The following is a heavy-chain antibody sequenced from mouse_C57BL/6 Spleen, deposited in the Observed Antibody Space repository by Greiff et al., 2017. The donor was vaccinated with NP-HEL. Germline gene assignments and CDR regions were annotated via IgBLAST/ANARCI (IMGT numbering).Heavy chain of an antibody. V-gene: IGHV1-55*01. CDR2: IYPGSGST. D-gene: IGHD2-1*01. CDR3: ARRGGNYVSGYYFDY. CDR1: GYTFTSYW. J-gene: IGHJ2*01. Sequence: VQLQQPGAELVKPGASVKMSCKASGYTFTSYWITWVKQRPGQGLEWIGDIYPGSGSTNYNEKFKSKATLTVDTSSSTAYMQLSSLTSEDSAVYYCARRGGNYVSGYYFDYWGQGTTLTVSS.